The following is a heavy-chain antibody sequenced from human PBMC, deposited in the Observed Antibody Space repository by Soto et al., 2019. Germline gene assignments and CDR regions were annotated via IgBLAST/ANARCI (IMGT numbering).Heavy chain of an antibody. V-gene: IGHV5-51*01. CDR3: ARLSYDILTGTLENFDY. J-gene: IGHJ4*02. D-gene: IGHD3-9*01. Sequence: PGESLKISCKGSGYSFTSYWIGWVRQMPGKGLEWMGIIYPGDSDTRYSPSFQGQVTISADKSISTAYLQWSSLKASDTAMYYCARLSYDILTGTLENFDYWGQGTLVTVSS. CDR1: GYSFTSYW. CDR2: IYPGDSDT.